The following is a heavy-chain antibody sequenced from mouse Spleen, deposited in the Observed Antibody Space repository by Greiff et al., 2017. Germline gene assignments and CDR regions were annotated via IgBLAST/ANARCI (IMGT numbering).Heavy chain of an antibody. CDR1: GYTFTSYW. J-gene: IGHJ2*01. D-gene: IGHD1-1*01. Sequence: QVQLKQSGAELVKPGASVKMSCKASGYTFTSYWITWVKQRPGQGLEWIGDIYPGSGSTNYNEKFKSKATLTVDTSSSTAYMQLSSLTSEDSAVYYCARKGFTFFDYWGQGTTLTVSS. CDR3: ARKGFTFFDY. V-gene: IGHV1-55*01. CDR2: IYPGSGST.